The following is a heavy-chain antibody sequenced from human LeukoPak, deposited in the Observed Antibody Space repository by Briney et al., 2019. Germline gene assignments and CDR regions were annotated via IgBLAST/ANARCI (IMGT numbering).Heavy chain of an antibody. D-gene: IGHD6-13*01. J-gene: IGHJ4*02. CDR3: ARDIASSWYQGYFDY. CDR2: ISYDGSNK. V-gene: IGHV3-30-3*01. Sequence: SLRLSCAASGFTFSSYAMHWVRQAPGKGLEWVAVISYDGSNKYYADSVKGRFTISRDNSKNTLYLQMNSLRAEDTAVYYCARDIASSWYQGYFDYWGQGTLVTVSS. CDR1: GFTFSSYA.